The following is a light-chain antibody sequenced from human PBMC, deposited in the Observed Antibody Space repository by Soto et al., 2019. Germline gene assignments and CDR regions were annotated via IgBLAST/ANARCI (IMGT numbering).Light chain of an antibody. Sequence: IVLTQSPGTRSLSPGERATLSCRASQNVDSNYLAWYQQKPGQAPRILMFGASGRATGIPDRFSGSGSGTDVTITISRLETEDAAVYYCQQRYNWPLTFGQGTKVDIK. CDR2: GAS. CDR1: QNVDSNY. V-gene: IGKV3D-20*02. CDR3: QQRYNWPLT. J-gene: IGKJ1*01.